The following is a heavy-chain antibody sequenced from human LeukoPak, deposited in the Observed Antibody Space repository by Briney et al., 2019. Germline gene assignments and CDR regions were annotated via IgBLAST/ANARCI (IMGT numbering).Heavy chain of an antibody. D-gene: IGHD2/OR15-2a*01. V-gene: IGHV3-30*02. J-gene: IGHJ4*02. Sequence: PGGSLRLSCAASGFTFSSCGMHWVRQAPGKGLEWVAFIPYDGSNKYYADSVKGRFTISRDNSKNTLYLQMNSLRAEDTAVYYCAKDLIVWGQGTLVTVSS. CDR1: GFTFSSCG. CDR2: IPYDGSNK. CDR3: AKDLIV.